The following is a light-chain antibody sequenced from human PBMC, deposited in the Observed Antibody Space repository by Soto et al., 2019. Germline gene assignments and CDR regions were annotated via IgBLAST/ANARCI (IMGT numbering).Light chain of an antibody. Sequence: EIVMTQSPATLSVSPGERAALSCRASQSVRSNFAWYQQKPGQAPRLLIFGASTRASGIPARFSGSGSGTEFTLTISSLRSEDFAVYYCQQYNTWPRTFGQGTKVDIK. CDR3: QQYNTWPRT. J-gene: IGKJ1*01. CDR1: QSVRSN. V-gene: IGKV3-15*01. CDR2: GAS.